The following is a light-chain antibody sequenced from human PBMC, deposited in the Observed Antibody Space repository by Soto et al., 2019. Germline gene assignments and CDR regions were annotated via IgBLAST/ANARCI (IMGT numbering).Light chain of an antibody. CDR3: QQRSNWPRT. J-gene: IGKJ1*01. CDR2: DVS. V-gene: IGKV3-11*01. CDR1: QNISSY. Sequence: IVLTQSPVTLSLPPGESATLSCRASQNISSYLIWYQQKPGQAPRLLMYDVSNRATGIPARFSGSGSGTDFTLTISSLEPEDLAVYYCQQRSNWPRTFGQGTKVDIK.